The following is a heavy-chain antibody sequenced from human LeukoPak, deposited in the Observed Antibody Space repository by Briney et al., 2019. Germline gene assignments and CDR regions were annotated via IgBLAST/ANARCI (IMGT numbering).Heavy chain of an antibody. CDR2: ISGDGGST. CDR3: AKTFRSGSYLDAFDI. J-gene: IGHJ3*02. V-gene: IGHV3-43*02. D-gene: IGHD1-26*01. CDR1: GFTFDDYA. Sequence: GGSLRLSCAASGFTFDDYAMHWVRQAPWKGLEWVSLISGDGGSTYYADSVKGRFTISRDNSKNSLYLQMNSLRTEDTALYYCAKTFRSGSYLDAFDIWGQGTMVTVSS.